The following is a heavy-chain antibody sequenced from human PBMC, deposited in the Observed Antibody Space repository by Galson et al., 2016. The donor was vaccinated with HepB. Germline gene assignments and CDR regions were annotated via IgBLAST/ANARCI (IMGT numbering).Heavy chain of an antibody. CDR1: GLTVSMNY. D-gene: IGHD1-14*01. V-gene: IGHV3-66*04. J-gene: IGHJ4*02. Sequence: SLRLSCAASGLTVSMNYMAWVRQSPGKGLEWVSVIYAGGRTFYADSVKGRFTISRDNSKNTHYLQMNSLRVEDTAVYYCARQMYGNYFDYWGQGALVTVSS. CDR2: IYAGGRT. CDR3: ARQMYGNYFDY.